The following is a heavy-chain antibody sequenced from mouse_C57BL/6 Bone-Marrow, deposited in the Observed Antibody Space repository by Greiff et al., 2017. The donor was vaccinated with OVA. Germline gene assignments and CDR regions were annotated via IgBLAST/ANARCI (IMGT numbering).Heavy chain of an antibody. CDR2: IYIGNGYT. Sequence: EVQLQQSGAELVRPGSSVKMSCKPSGYTFTSYGINWVKQRPGQGLEWIGYIYIGNGYTEYNEKFKGKATLTSDTSSSTAYMQLSSLTSEDSAISFCARRPDIYYYGSGYGWFAYWGQGTLVAVSA. CDR3: ARRPDIYYYGSGYGWFAY. J-gene: IGHJ3*01. D-gene: IGHD1-1*01. V-gene: IGHV1-58*01. CDR1: GYTFTSYG.